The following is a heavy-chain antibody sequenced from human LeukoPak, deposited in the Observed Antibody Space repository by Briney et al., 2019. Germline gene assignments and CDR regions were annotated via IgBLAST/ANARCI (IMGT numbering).Heavy chain of an antibody. V-gene: IGHV6-1*01. CDR1: GDSVSTESAA. Sequence: SQTLSLTCAISGDSVSTESAAWNWIRQSPSRGLEWLGRTYYRSKWYKDNSVSEKSRITINPDTSKNQLSLQLNSVTPEDTAVYYGAREVDSTLDYWGQGTLVTVSS. CDR2: TYYRSKWYK. J-gene: IGHJ4*02. D-gene: IGHD5-12*01. CDR3: AREVDSTLDY.